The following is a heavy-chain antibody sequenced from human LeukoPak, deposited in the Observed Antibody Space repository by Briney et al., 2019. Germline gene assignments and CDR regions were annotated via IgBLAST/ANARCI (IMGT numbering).Heavy chain of an antibody. Sequence: ASXXVSCKASGYTFNNYGISWVRQAPGQGLEWMGWISTYNGNTYHAQKLQGRVTMTTDTSTTTAYMELRSLRSDDTAVYYCARGPFGTDAFDIWGQGTMVTVSS. CDR2: ISTYNGNT. D-gene: IGHD3-10*01. V-gene: IGHV1-18*01. J-gene: IGHJ3*02. CDR3: ARGPFGTDAFDI. CDR1: GYTFNNYG.